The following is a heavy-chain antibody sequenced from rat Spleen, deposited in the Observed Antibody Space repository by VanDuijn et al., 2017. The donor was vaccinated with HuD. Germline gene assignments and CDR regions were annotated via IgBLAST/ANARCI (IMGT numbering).Heavy chain of an antibody. V-gene: IGHV5-25*01. CDR1: GFTLSDHF. CDR2: ISPSGVT. D-gene: IGHD1-9*01. Sequence: EVQLVESDGGLVQPGRSLKLSCTASGFTLSDHFMAWVRQAPTKGLEWVATISPSGVTYYRDSVKGRFTVSRENTERTLSLQMDSLRSEDTATYYCARRHYGYTDYFDYWGQGVMVTVSS. J-gene: IGHJ2*01. CDR3: ARRHYGYTDYFDY.